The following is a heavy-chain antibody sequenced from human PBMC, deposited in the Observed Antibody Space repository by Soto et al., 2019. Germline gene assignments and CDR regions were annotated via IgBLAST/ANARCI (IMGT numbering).Heavy chain of an antibody. Sequence: SETLSLTCTVSGGSISSYYWSWIRQPPGKGLEWIGYIYYSGSTNYNPSLKSRVTISVDTSKNQFSLKLSSVTAADTAVYYCARASDFWSGYFDYWGQGTLVTVSS. V-gene: IGHV4-59*01. D-gene: IGHD3-3*01. J-gene: IGHJ4*02. CDR3: ARASDFWSGYFDY. CDR1: GGSISSYY. CDR2: IYYSGST.